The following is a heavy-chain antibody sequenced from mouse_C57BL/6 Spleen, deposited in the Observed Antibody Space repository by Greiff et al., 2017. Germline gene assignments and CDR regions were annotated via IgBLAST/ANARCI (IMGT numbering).Heavy chain of an antibody. CDR2: IDPSDSET. CDR3: ARIGLYRYYAMDY. J-gene: IGHJ4*01. D-gene: IGHD1-1*01. V-gene: IGHV1-52*01. CDR1: GYTFTSYW. Sequence: QVQLQQPGAELVRPGSSVKLSCKASGYTFTSYWMHWVKQRPIQGLEWIGNIDPSDSETHYNQKFKDKATLTVDKSSSTAYMQLSSLTSEDSAVYYCARIGLYRYYAMDYWGQGTSVTVSS.